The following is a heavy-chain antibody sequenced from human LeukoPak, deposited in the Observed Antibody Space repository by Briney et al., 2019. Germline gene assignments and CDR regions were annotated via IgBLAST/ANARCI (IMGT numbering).Heavy chain of an antibody. CDR2: IYYSGST. V-gene: IGHV4-59*08. CDR3: ARIVGATRYFQH. J-gene: IGHJ1*01. CDR1: GGSISSYY. Sequence: PSETLSLTCTVSGGSISSYYWSWIRQPPGKGLEWIGYIYYSGSTNYNPSLKSRVTISVDTSKNQFSLKLSSVTAADTAVYYCARIVGATRYFQHWGQGTLVTVSS. D-gene: IGHD1-26*01.